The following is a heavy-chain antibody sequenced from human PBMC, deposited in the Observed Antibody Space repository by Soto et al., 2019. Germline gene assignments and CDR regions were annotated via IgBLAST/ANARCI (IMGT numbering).Heavy chain of an antibody. CDR1: GFTFSSYS. CDR2: INGGSTTI. J-gene: IGHJ4*02. V-gene: IGHV3-48*01. Sequence: EVQLVESGGGLVQPGGSLRLSCAASGFTFSSYSMNWVRQAPGRGLEWLSYINGGSTTIYYGDSVKGRFTISRDNAKNSLYLQMDSLRGEDTAVYYCAREAYSYGYVFNYWGQGTLVTVSS. D-gene: IGHD5-18*01. CDR3: AREAYSYGYVFNY.